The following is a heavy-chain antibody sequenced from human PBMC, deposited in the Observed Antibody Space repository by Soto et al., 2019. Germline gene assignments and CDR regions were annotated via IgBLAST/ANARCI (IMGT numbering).Heavy chain of an antibody. CDR3: ARLTLVGGYDSRDNGYYYGMDV. D-gene: IGHD5-12*01. J-gene: IGHJ6*02. Sequence: PGESLKISCQCSGYSFTNFWIVWMRQMPGRGLEWMGIIYPGDSQTTYNPSFQGQVTMSVDKSITSAYLQWSSLKASDTAMYYCARLTLVGGYDSRDNGYYYGMDVWGQGTTVTVSS. V-gene: IGHV5-51*01. CDR2: IYPGDSQT. CDR1: GYSFTNFW.